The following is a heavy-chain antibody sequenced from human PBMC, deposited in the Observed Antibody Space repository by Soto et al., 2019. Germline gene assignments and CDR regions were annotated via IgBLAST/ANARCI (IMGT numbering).Heavy chain of an antibody. D-gene: IGHD3-10*01. CDR3: AKISPGSGSYLDY. J-gene: IGHJ4*02. V-gene: IGHV3-11*01. CDR1: GFTFSDYY. CDR2: ISSSGSTK. Sequence: PGGSLRLSCAASGFTFSDYYMSWIRQAPGKGLEWVSYISSSGSTKYYADSVKGRFTISRDNAKNSVYLQMNSLRAEDSAVYYCAKISPGSGSYLDYWGQGTLVTVSS.